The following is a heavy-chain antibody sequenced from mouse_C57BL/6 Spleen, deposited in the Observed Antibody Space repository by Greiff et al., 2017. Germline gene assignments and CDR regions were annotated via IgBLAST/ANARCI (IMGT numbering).Heavy chain of an antibody. D-gene: IGHD1-1*01. CDR3: ARVNYYGSSYGAMDY. Sequence: QVQLQQPGTELVKPGASVKLSCKASGYTFTSYWMHWVKQRHGQGLEWIGNINPSNGGTNYNEKFKSKATLTVDKSSSTAYMQLSSLTSEDFAVYYCARVNYYGSSYGAMDYWGQGTSVTVSS. J-gene: IGHJ4*01. CDR1: GYTFTSYW. CDR2: INPSNGGT. V-gene: IGHV1-53*01.